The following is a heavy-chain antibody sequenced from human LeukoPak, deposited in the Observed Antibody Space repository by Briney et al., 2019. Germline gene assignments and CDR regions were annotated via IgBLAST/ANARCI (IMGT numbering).Heavy chain of an antibody. J-gene: IGHJ4*02. CDR2: ISRSGDST. CDR3: AKQERRGYNYGPDC. CDR1: EFTFSSYA. D-gene: IGHD5-18*01. V-gene: IGHV3-23*01. Sequence: GGSLRLSCAASEFTFSSYAMAWFRQAPGMGLEWVSTISRSGDSTHYADSAKGRFTISRDNSKNTLYLQMNSLRVEDTAVYYCAKQERRGYNYGPDCWGQGTLVTVSS.